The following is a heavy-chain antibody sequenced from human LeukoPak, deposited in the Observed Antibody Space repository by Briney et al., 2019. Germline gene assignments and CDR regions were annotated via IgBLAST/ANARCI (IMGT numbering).Heavy chain of an antibody. CDR3: VRDFEVPAAAPDYYYFYYMDV. Sequence: GSLRLSCAVSGFTFSVYGMNWVRQAPGKGLEWLSHISSGGTTIYYADSVKGRFTVSRDNVENSLFLQMNSLRVDDTAVYYCVRDFEVPAAAPDYYYFYYMDVWGTGTTVTVSS. CDR1: GFTFSVYG. D-gene: IGHD2-2*01. V-gene: IGHV3-48*04. J-gene: IGHJ6*03. CDR2: ISSGGTTI.